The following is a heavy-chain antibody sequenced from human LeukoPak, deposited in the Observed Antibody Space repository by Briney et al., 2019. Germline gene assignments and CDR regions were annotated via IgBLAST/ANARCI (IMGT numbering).Heavy chain of an antibody. D-gene: IGHD7-27*01. Sequence: ASVKVSCKASGYTFYSHGVTWVRQAPGQGLEWMGWISTFTGNTNYAQKFQDRVTMTTDTSTSTAYMELRSLRSDDTAMCYCARGVWGDAFDIWGQGTTVTVSS. J-gene: IGHJ3*02. CDR2: ISTFTGNT. V-gene: IGHV1-18*01. CDR3: ARGVWGDAFDI. CDR1: GYTFYSHG.